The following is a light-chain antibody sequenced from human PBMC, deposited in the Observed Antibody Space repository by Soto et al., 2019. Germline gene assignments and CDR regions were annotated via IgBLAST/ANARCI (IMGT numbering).Light chain of an antibody. CDR3: TSYTSRSTLVV. CDR2: HVN. Sequence: QSALTQPASVSGSPGQSITISCSGTSSDVGGYNFVSWYQHHPGKAPKLIIFHVNNRPSGVSDRFSGSKSGNTASLTISGLQTEDEADYYCTSYTSRSTLVVFGGGTKLTVL. CDR1: SSDVGGYNF. J-gene: IGLJ2*01. V-gene: IGLV2-14*03.